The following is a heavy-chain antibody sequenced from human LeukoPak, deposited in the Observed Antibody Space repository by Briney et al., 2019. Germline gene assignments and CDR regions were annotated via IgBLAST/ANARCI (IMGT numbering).Heavy chain of an antibody. CDR1: GGSISNYY. CDR3: ARGVVLGQDDAFDI. V-gene: IGHV4-59*12. CDR2: IFYRGSI. J-gene: IGHJ3*02. Sequence: SETLSLTCTVSGGSISNYYWSWIRQPPGKGLEWIGYIFYRGSIDYSPSLESRVTISVDTSKNHLSLRLTSVTAADTAVYFCARGVVLGQDDAFDIWGRGTMVTVSS. D-gene: IGHD3/OR15-3a*01.